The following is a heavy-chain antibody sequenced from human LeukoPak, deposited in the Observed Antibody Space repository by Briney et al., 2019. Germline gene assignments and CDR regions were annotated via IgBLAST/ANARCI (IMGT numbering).Heavy chain of an antibody. CDR3: ARDSHSVQGRPDY. CDR1: GFTFSSFG. CDR2: VSDNGSNK. J-gene: IGHJ4*02. V-gene: IGHV3-30*03. Sequence: GGSLRLSCAASGFTFSSFGMHWVRRAPGKGLEWVTTVSDNGSNKYYADSVKGRFTISGDNSKNTLYLQMNNLRTEDTAVYYCARDSHSVQGRPDYWGQGTLVTVSS.